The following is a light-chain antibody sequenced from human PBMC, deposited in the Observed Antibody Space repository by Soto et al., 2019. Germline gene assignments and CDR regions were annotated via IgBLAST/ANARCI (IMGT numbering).Light chain of an antibody. CDR3: TPYTSSSTLYV. J-gene: IGLJ1*01. CDR1: SSDVGGYNH. CDR2: EVS. Sequence: QSALTQPASVSGSPGQSITISCTGTSSDVGGYNHVSWYQQHPGKAPKLMIYEVSRRPSGVSNRFSGSKSGNTASLTISGLQAEDEADYYCTPYTSSSTLYVFGSGTKVTVL. V-gene: IGLV2-14*01.